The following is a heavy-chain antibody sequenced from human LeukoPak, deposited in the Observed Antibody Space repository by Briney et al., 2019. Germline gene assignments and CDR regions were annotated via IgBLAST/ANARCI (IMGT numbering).Heavy chain of an antibody. V-gene: IGHV3-23*01. CDR3: AKDAIRGDGYWEFDY. J-gene: IGHJ4*02. CDR1: GFTFSNYS. D-gene: IGHD5-24*01. Sequence: QPGGFLRLSCAASGFTFSNYSMTWVRQAPGKGLEWVSGILQSGDTTYYADSVKGRFTISRDNSQNTLYLQMNSLRVEDTAVYYCAKDAIRGDGYWEFDYWGQGTLVTVSS. CDR2: ILQSGDTT.